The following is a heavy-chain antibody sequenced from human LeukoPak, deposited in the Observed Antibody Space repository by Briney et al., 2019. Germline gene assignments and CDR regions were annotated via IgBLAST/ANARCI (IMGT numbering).Heavy chain of an antibody. J-gene: IGHJ6*02. CDR1: GYTFTRYA. D-gene: IGHD4-23*01. CDR2: INTNTGNP. Sequence: ASVKVSCKASGYTFTRYAMNWVRQAPGQGLEWMGWINTNTGNPTYAQDSTGRFVFSLDTSVSTAYLQISSLKAEDTAVYYCARLHGGNSNYYYGMDVWGQGTTVTVSS. V-gene: IGHV7-4-1*02. CDR3: ARLHGGNSNYYYGMDV.